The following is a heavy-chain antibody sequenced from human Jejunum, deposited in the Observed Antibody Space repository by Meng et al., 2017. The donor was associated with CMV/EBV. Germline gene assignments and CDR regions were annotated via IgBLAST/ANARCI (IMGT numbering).Heavy chain of an antibody. CDR2: INSDGSDT. V-gene: IGHV3-74*03. CDR1: GFTFSSPW. CDR3: VKGGHLGDY. Sequence: SLAASGFTFSSPWMHWGRQAPGKGLVWVSHINSDGSDTKYADSVKGRFTISRDNAKNTLYLQMNTLRAEDTAVYYCVKGGHLGDYWGQGTLVTVSS. J-gene: IGHJ4*02. D-gene: IGHD3-10*01.